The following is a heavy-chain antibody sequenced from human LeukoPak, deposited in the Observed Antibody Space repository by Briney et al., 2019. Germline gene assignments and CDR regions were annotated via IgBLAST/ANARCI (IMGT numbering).Heavy chain of an antibody. Sequence: SETLSLTCTVSSGSISSYNYYCAWIRQPPGKGLEWIGGVFYSGSTSYNPSLKSRVTISVDTSNNQFSLRLTSVTAADTAVYYCAAPIGATDWFDPWGQGTLVTVSS. D-gene: IGHD5-12*01. CDR2: VFYSGST. CDR3: AAPIGATDWFDP. CDR1: SGSISSYNYY. V-gene: IGHV4-39*01. J-gene: IGHJ5*02.